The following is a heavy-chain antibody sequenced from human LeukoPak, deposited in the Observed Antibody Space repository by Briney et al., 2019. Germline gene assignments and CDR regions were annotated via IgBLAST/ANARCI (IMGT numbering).Heavy chain of an antibody. D-gene: IGHD3-10*01. CDR3: ARFSGTITAFDI. CDR1: GSTFSNYA. CDR2: ISSGTGNK. V-gene: IGHV3-48*02. Sequence: GGSLRLSCVASGSTFSNYAMSWVRQAPGKGLEWVSYISSGTGNKYYADSVKGRFTISRDNAKNSLYLQMNSLRDEDTAVYHCARFSGTITAFDIWGQGTLVTVSS. J-gene: IGHJ3*02.